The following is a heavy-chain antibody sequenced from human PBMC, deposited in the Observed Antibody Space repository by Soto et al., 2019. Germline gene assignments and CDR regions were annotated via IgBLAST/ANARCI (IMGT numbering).Heavy chain of an antibody. Sequence: PGGSLRLSCAASGFTFSSYSMNWVRQAPGKGLEWVSYISSSSTIYYADSVKGRFTISRDNAKNSLYLQMNSLRDEDTAVYYRASELAALNWFDPWGQGTLVTVS. CDR1: GFTFSSYS. CDR2: ISSSSTI. D-gene: IGHD1-1*01. J-gene: IGHJ5*02. CDR3: ASELAALNWFDP. V-gene: IGHV3-48*02.